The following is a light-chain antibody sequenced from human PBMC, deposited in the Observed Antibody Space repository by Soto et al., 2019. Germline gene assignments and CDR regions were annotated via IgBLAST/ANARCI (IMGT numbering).Light chain of an antibody. J-gene: IGKJ1*01. Sequence: DIQMTQSPSSVSASVGDRVTITCRASQCISNWLVWYQQKPGKAPKLLIYAASSLESGTPSRFSGRRSGTQFTLTINGLQPDDFATYYCQQYNNWPSWTFGQGTKVDIK. CDR3: QQYNNWPSWT. CDR2: AAS. CDR1: QCISNW. V-gene: IGKV1-12*02.